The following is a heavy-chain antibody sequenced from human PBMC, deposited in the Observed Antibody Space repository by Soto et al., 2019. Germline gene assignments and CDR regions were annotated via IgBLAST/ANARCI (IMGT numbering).Heavy chain of an antibody. CDR2: IGTAGDT. V-gene: IGHV3-13*04. CDR1: GFTFSSYD. D-gene: IGHD3-22*01. J-gene: IGHJ4*02. Sequence: EVQLVESGGGLVQPGGSLRLSCSASGFTFSSYDMHWVRQGPGKGLEWVSAIGTAGDTNYAGSVKGRFTSSRENAKNSLYLQMNSLRAGDTAIYFCARAIGPTLFDYWGQGTLVTVSS. CDR3: ARAIGPTLFDY.